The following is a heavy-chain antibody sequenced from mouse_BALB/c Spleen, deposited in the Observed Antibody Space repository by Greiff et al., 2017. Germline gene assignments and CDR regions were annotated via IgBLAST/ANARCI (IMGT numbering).Heavy chain of an antibody. V-gene: IGHV14-4*02. J-gene: IGHJ4*01. Sequence: EVQLQQSGAELVRSGASVKLSCTASGFNIKDYYMHWVKQRPEQGLEWIGWIDPENGDTEYAPKFQGKATMTADTSSNTAYLQLSSLTSEDTAVYYCNVCYGNLYAMDYWGQGTSVTVSS. CDR3: NVCYGNLYAMDY. CDR2: IDPENGDT. CDR1: GFNIKDYY. D-gene: IGHD2-1*01.